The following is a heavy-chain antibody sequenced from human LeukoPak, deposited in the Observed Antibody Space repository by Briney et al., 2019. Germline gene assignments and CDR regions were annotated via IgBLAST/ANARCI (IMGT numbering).Heavy chain of an antibody. CDR2: INPNSGGT. CDR1: GYTFTGYY. D-gene: IGHD2-8*01. V-gene: IGHV1-2*02. J-gene: IGHJ4*02. CDR3: ARGLYDGVLMAGYIDY. Sequence: GASVKVSCKASGYTFTGYYMHWVRQAPGQGLEWMGWINPNSGGTVYAQSFQGRVTITRDTSIGTVYMELSGLRSDDTAVYYCARGLYDGVLMAGYIDYWGQGSLLTVSS.